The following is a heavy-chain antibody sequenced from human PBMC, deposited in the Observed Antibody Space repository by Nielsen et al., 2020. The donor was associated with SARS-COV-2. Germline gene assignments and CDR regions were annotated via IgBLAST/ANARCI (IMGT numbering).Heavy chain of an antibody. CDR1: GGSFSGYY. J-gene: IGHJ6*02. D-gene: IGHD6-13*01. V-gene: IGHV4-34*01. Sequence: SETLSLTCAVYGGSFSGYYWSWIRQPPGKGLEWIGEINHSGSTNYNPSLKSRVTISVDTSKNQFSLKLSSVTAADTAVYYCARLNSSSWYYYYYYGTDVWGQGTTVTVSS. CDR3: ARLNSSSWYYYYYYGTDV. CDR2: INHSGST.